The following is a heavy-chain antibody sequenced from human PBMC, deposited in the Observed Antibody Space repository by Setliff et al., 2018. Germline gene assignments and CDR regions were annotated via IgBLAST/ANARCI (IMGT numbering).Heavy chain of an antibody. J-gene: IGHJ5*02. D-gene: IGHD1-26*01. CDR2: MNPNSGNT. CDR3: ARRYSGTSRGAFDP. V-gene: IGHV1-8*01. CDR1: GYTFSSYD. Sequence: ASVKVSCKASGYTFSSYDINWVRQATGQGPEWMGWMNPNSGNTGYAQKFQGRASMTRNTSISTAYMELSNLRSEDTAVYFCARRYSGTSRGAFDPWGPGTLVTAPQ.